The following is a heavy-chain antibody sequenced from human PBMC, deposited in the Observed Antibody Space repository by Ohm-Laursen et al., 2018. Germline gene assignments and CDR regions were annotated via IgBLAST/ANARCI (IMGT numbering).Heavy chain of an antibody. V-gene: IGHV1-46*01. D-gene: IGHD6-19*01. J-gene: IGHJ4*02. CDR3: ARGVAGVYYFDY. Sequence: ASVTVSCQASGYTFTSYYMHWARQAPGQGLEWMGIINPSGGSTSYAQKFQGRVTMTRDTSTSTVYMELSSLRSEDTAVYYCARGVAGVYYFDYWGQGTLVTVSS. CDR1: GYTFTSYY. CDR2: INPSGGST.